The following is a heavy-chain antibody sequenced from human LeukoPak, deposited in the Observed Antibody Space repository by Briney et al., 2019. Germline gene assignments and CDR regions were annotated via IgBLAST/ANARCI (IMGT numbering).Heavy chain of an antibody. V-gene: IGHV4-39*01. CDR1: GVSISSTTLY. Sequence: SETLSLTCTVPGVSISSTTLYWGWVRQSPGTGLEWIATIYYSGTTYYNPSLKSRVTISVDTSKNQFSLKLTSVTAADTAIYYCAGAPAGGSDWLSPFGYWGQGTLVTVSS. CDR3: AGAPAGGSDWLSPFGY. J-gene: IGHJ4*02. CDR2: IYYSGTT. D-gene: IGHD3-9*01.